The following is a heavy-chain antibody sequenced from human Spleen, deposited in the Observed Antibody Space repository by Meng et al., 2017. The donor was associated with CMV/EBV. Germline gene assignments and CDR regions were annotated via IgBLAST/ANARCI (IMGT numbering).Heavy chain of an antibody. V-gene: IGHV4-31*03. D-gene: IGHD2-15*01. CDR1: GGSISTTGYL. CDR2: VYYRGHT. J-gene: IGHJ4*02. CDR3: ARGGLLLPIDY. Sequence: CTVSGGSISTTGYLWNWIRRPPGKGLEWIGSVYYRGHTYYNPSLMSRVTISVDTSENQFSLKLTSVTAADTAVYYCARGGLLLPIDYWGQGTLVTVSS.